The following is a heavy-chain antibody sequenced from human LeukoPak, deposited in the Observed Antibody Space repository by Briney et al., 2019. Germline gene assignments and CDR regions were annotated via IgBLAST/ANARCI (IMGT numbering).Heavy chain of an antibody. D-gene: IGHD1-1*01. CDR2: IKRDGSQK. CDR3: ARLGLEVGGPNWFDP. Sequence: GGSLRLSCAASGSTFGNYYMSWVRQAPGKGLEWVAHIKRDGSQKYYLDSVKGRFTISRDNAKNSLYLQMNSLRVEDTAVYYCARLGLEVGGPNWFDPWGQGTLVTVSS. CDR1: GSTFGNYY. J-gene: IGHJ5*02. V-gene: IGHV3-7*01.